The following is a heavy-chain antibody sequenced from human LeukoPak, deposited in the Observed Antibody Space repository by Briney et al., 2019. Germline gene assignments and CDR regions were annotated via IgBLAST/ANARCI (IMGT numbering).Heavy chain of an antibody. CDR2: IYYSGST. J-gene: IGHJ4*02. Sequence: SETLSLTCTVSGGSISSRSYFWGWLRQPPGKGLEWIGNIYYSGSTYYNPSLKSRVTISVDTSKNQFSLKLRSVTAADTAVYYCARVSTAPDYFDYWGQGTLLTVSS. CDR3: ARVSTAPDYFDY. CDR1: GGSISSRSYF. D-gene: IGHD2/OR15-2a*01. V-gene: IGHV4-39*01.